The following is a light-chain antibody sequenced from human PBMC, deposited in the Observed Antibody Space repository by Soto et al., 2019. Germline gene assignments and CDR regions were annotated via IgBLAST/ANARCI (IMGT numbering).Light chain of an antibody. CDR1: QSVSSY. CDR3: QRRSNWPIT. J-gene: IGKJ4*01. V-gene: IGKV3-11*01. Sequence: EIVLTQSPATLSLSPGARATLSCRASQSVSSYLAWYQQKPGQAPRLLIYDASNRATGIPARFSGSGSGTDFTLTISSLEPEDFAVYYCQRRSNWPITFGGGTKVEIK. CDR2: DAS.